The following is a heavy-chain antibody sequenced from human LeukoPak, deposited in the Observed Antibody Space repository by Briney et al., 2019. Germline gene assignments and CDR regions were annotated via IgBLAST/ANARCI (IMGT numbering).Heavy chain of an antibody. CDR2: IYHSGST. D-gene: IGHD3-10*01. CDR1: GYSISSGYY. J-gene: IGHJ4*02. CDR3: ARVRFDGSGSSLFDY. Sequence: SSETLSLTCTVSGYSISSGYYWGWIRQPPGKGLEWIGSIYHSGSTYYNPSLKSRVTISVDTSKNQFSLKLSSVTAADTAVYYCARVRFDGSGSSLFDYWGQGTLVTVSS. V-gene: IGHV4-38-2*02.